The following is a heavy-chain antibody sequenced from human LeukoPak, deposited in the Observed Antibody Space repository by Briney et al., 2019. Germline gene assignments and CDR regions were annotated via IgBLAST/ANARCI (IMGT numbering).Heavy chain of an antibody. CDR1: GGSIISSSYY. CDR2: IYADERT. Sequence: PSQTLSLTCTVSGGSIISSSYYWGWLRQPAGKGLEWIGRIYADERTAYNPSLESRVTISLDTSRNQFSLNLDSVTAADTAVCYCAGDFVPSWGQGTLVTVSS. V-gene: IGHV4-61*02. CDR3: AGDFVPS. D-gene: IGHD4-17*01. J-gene: IGHJ4*02.